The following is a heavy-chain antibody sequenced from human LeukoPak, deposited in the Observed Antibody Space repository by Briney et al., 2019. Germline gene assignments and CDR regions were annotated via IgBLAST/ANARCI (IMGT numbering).Heavy chain of an antibody. D-gene: IGHD3-10*01. V-gene: IGHV4-59*01. J-gene: IGHJ3*02. CDR2: IYYSGST. CDR1: GGSISSYY. Sequence: PSETLSLTCTVSGGSISSYYWSWLRQPPGKGLEWIGYIYYSGSTNYNPSLKSRVTISVDTSKNQFSLKLNSVTAADTAVYYCARGQGKTASDIWGQGTMVTVSS. CDR3: ARGQGKTASDI.